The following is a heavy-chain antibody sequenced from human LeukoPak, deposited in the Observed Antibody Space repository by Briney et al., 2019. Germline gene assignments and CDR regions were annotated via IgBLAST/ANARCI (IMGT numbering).Heavy chain of an antibody. J-gene: IGHJ6*02. D-gene: IGHD4-11*01. CDR2: MYSGGST. CDR1: GFILTNAW. V-gene: IGHV3-66*01. CDR3: ARSYSNHLFGMDV. Sequence: GGSLRLSCAASGFILTNAWMTWVRQAPGKGLEWVSVMYSGGSTYYADSVKGRVAISRDNSQNTVFLQMNSVRVEDTAVYYCARSYSNHLFGMDVWGQGTAVTVSS.